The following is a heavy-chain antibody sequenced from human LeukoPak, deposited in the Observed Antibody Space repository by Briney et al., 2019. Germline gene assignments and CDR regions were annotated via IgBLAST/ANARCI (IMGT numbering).Heavy chain of an antibody. V-gene: IGHV4-39*07. J-gene: IGHJ3*02. Sequence: SETLSLTCTVSGGSISSSTYYWGWIRQPPGKGLEWIGSMYYTGSTYYNPSLKSRVTISVDTSKNQFSLKLSSVTAADTAVYYCARTYYDGAFDIWGQGTMVTVSS. CDR3: ARTYYDGAFDI. D-gene: IGHD3-22*01. CDR2: MYYTGST. CDR1: GGSISSSTYY.